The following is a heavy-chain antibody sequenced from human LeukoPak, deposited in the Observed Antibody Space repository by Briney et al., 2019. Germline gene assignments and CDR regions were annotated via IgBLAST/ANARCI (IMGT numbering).Heavy chain of an antibody. Sequence: PSETLSLTCAVYGGSFSGYYWSWIRQPPGKGLEWIGSIYYSGSTYYNPSLKSRVTISVDTSKNQFSLKLSSVTAADTAVYYCARESSPSWGQWLVYGSDYWGQGTLVTVSS. V-gene: IGHV4-34*01. CDR2: IYYSGST. D-gene: IGHD6-19*01. CDR1: GGSFSGYY. CDR3: ARESSPSWGQWLVYGSDY. J-gene: IGHJ4*02.